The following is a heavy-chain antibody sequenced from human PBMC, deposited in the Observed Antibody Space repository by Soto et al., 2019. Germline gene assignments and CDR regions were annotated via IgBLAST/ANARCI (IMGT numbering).Heavy chain of an antibody. CDR3: ARYRREAVAGYTLDN. V-gene: IGHV4-61*01. Sequence: KPSETLSLTCSVSGGSVSNKTYYWSWIRQPPGKGLEWIGYVYNSGSTNYNPSLKSRVTISEDTSKSQFSLKVNSMTAADTAVYYCARYRREAVAGYTLDNWGQGILVTVSS. D-gene: IGHD6-13*01. CDR2: VYNSGST. CDR1: GGSVSNKTYY. J-gene: IGHJ4*02.